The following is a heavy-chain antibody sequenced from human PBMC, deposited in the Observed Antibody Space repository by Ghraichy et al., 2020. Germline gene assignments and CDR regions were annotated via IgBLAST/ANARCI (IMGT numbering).Heavy chain of an antibody. V-gene: IGHV1-69*13. D-gene: IGHD5-18*01. J-gene: IGHJ4*02. CDR1: GGTFSSYA. Sequence: SVKVSCKASGGTFSSYAISWVRQAPGQGLEWMGGIIPIFGTTNYEQKFQGRVTITADESTSTAYMELSSLRSEDTAVYYCARGRAAMAPFDYWGQGTLVTVSS. CDR3: ARGRAAMAPFDY. CDR2: IIPIFGTT.